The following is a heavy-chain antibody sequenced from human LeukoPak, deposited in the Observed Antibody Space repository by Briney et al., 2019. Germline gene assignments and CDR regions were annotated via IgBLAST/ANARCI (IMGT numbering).Heavy chain of an antibody. V-gene: IGHV1-2*02. Sequence: ASVKVSYKASGYTFTGYYMHWVRQAPGQGLEWMGWINPNSGGTNYAQKFQGRVTMTRDTSISRAYMELSRLRSDDTAVYYCARDADYGDLSNWFDPWGQGTLVTVSS. CDR2: INPNSGGT. D-gene: IGHD4-17*01. J-gene: IGHJ5*02. CDR1: GYTFTGYY. CDR3: ARDADYGDLSNWFDP.